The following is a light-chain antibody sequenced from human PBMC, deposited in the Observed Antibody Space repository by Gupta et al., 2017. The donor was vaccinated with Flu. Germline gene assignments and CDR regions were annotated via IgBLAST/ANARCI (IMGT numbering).Light chain of an antibody. CDR3: QQYTIYSRT. CDR2: EAS. Sequence: DIRMTTSPSTLSASVGDRVTITCRASQSISSRLAWYQQKPGKAPKFLIYEASTLQTGVPPRFSGSGSGTDFTLTISSLQPDDFATYYCQQYTIYSRTFGQGTKV. CDR1: QSISSR. J-gene: IGKJ1*01. V-gene: IGKV1-5*03.